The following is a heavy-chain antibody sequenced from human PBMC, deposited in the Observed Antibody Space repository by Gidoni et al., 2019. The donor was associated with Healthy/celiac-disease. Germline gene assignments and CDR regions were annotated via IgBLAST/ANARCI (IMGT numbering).Heavy chain of an antibody. CDR1: GYRFPIYW. CDR3: ASHYYDSSGYPSLDY. CDR2: IDPSDSYT. J-gene: IGHJ4*02. D-gene: IGHD3-22*01. Sequence: EVQLVQSGAEVKKPGESLRISCKGSGYRFPIYWISGVRQIPGKGLEWMGRIDPSDSYTNYSPSFQGHGTISADKSISTAYLKWSSLKASDTAMYYCASHYYDSSGYPSLDYWGQGTLVTVSS. V-gene: IGHV5-10-1*03.